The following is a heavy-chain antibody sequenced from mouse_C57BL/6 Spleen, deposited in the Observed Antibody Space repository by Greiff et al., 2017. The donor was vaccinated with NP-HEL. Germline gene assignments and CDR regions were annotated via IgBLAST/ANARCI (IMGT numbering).Heavy chain of an antibody. Sequence: DVHLVESGGGLVKPGGSLKLSCAASGFTFSSYAMSWVRQTPEKRLEWVATISDGGSYTYYPDNVKGRFTISRDNAKNNLYLQMSHLKSEDTAMYYCAREDDYDGYFDVWGTGTTVTVSS. J-gene: IGHJ1*03. CDR3: AREDDYDGYFDV. V-gene: IGHV5-4*01. CDR2: ISDGGSYT. D-gene: IGHD2-4*01. CDR1: GFTFSSYA.